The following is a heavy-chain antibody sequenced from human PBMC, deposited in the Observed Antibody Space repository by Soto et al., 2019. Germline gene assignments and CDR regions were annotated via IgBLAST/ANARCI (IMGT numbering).Heavy chain of an antibody. CDR1: GFTFSIYA. Sequence: LLESGGGLVQPGGSLRLSCAASGFTFSIYAMAWVRQAPGKGLKWVSTISGSGTSAYYADSVQGRFTFSRDNSKNTLYLKMNSLGAEDTAVYYCAKMSDGWYGAFHIWGQGTMVTVSS. D-gene: IGHD6-19*01. V-gene: IGHV3-23*01. J-gene: IGHJ3*02. CDR3: AKMSDGWYGAFHI. CDR2: ISGSGTSA.